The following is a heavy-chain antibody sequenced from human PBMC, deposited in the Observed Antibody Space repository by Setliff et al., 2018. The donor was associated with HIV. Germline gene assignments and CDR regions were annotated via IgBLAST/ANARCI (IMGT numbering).Heavy chain of an antibody. J-gene: IGHJ1*01. CDR3: ARVVVRGVTFIAEYFQH. Sequence: ASVKVSRKASGYTFTSYYMHWVRQAPGQGLEWMGVINPSGDITTYAQKLQGRVTMTTDTSTSTAYMELRSLRSDDTAVYYCARVVVRGVTFIAEYFQHWGQGTLVTVSS. CDR1: GYTFTSYY. V-gene: IGHV1-46*01. CDR2: INPSGDIT. D-gene: IGHD3-10*01.